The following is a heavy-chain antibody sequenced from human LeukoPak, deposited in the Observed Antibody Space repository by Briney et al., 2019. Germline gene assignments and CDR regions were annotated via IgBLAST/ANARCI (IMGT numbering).Heavy chain of an antibody. D-gene: IGHD3-22*01. V-gene: IGHV4-34*01. CDR1: GGSFSGYY. J-gene: IGHJ4*02. CDR3: ARGPLYYYDSSGYLDY. CDR2: INHSGST. Sequence: SETLSLTCAVYGGSFSGYYWSWLRQPPGKGLEWIGEINHSGSTNYNPSLKSRVTISVDTSKNQFSLKLSSVTAADTAVYYCARGPLYYYDSSGYLDYWGQGTLVTVSS.